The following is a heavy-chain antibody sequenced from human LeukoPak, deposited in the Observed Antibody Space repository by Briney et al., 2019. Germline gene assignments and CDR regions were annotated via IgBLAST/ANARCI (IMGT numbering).Heavy chain of an antibody. CDR1: GGTFSSYA. Sequence: ASVKVSCKASGGTFSSYAISWVRQAPGQGLEWMGGIIPIFGTANYAQKFQGRVTITTDESTSTAYMELRSLRSDDTAVYYCARDKAVTTEVTQHFQHRGQGTLVTVSS. CDR3: ARDKAVTTEVTQHFQH. D-gene: IGHD4-23*01. J-gene: IGHJ1*01. CDR2: IIPIFGTA. V-gene: IGHV1-69*05.